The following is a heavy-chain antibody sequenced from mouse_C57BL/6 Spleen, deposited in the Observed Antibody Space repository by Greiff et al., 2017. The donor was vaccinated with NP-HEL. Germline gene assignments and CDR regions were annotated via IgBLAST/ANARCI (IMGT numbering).Heavy chain of an antibody. CDR3: ARRIYYGFAY. CDR2: IYPSDSET. CDR1: GYTFTSYW. D-gene: IGHD2-1*01. V-gene: IGHV1-61*01. J-gene: IGHJ3*01. Sequence: VQLQQPGAELVRPGSSVKLSCKASGYTFTSYWMDWVKQRPGQGLEWIGNIYPSDSETHYNQKFKDKATLTVDKSSSTAYMQLSSLTSEDSAVYYCARRIYYGFAYWGQGTLVTVSA.